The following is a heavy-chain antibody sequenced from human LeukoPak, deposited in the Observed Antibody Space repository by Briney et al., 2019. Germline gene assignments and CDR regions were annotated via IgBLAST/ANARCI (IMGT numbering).Heavy chain of an antibody. CDR1: GGSFSGYY. CDR3: ARGAHYFDY. CDR2: INHSGST. Sequence: SETLSLTCAVYGGSFSGYYWSWIRQPPGKGLEWIGEINHSGSTNYNPSLKSRVTISVDTSKSQFSLKLSSVTAADTAVYYCARGAHYFDYWGQGALVTVSS. V-gene: IGHV4-34*01. J-gene: IGHJ4*02.